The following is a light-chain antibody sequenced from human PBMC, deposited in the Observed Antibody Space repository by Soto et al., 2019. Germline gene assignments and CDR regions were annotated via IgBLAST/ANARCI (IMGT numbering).Light chain of an antibody. Sequence: EIVLTQSPATLSLSPGERATLSCRASQSVSSDLVWYQQKPGQAPRLLIYDTSNRATGIPARFSGSGSGTDFILTNISLEPEDFAVNYCQHRSNWPPLFTFGPGTKVDIK. V-gene: IGKV3-11*01. CDR3: QHRSNWPPLFT. CDR1: QSVSSD. CDR2: DTS. J-gene: IGKJ3*01.